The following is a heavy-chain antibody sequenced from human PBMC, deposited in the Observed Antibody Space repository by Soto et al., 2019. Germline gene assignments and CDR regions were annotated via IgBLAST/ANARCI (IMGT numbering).Heavy chain of an antibody. J-gene: IGHJ4*02. Sequence: PSETLSLTXTVSGGSLRGYYWSWIRQPPGKGLEWIGYIYYTGITDYNPSLKSRVTISVDTSKNQFSLKLSSVTAADTAVYYCAREGMAVAGSFDYWGQGTLVTVSS. D-gene: IGHD6-19*01. CDR2: IYYTGIT. V-gene: IGHV4-59*01. CDR1: GGSLRGYY. CDR3: AREGMAVAGSFDY.